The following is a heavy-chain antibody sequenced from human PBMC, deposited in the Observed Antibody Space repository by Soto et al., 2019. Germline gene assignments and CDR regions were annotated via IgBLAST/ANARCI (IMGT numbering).Heavy chain of an antibody. J-gene: IGHJ4*02. CDR2: ISSSGDSP. V-gene: IGHV3-23*01. CDR1: GFTFSNYA. D-gene: IGHD1-1*01. Sequence: PGGSLRLSCAASGFTFSNYAMSWVRQAPGKGLEWVSAISSSGDSPYYADSVKGRFTVSRDNSKNTLYLQMNSLRVEDTAIYYYARNTIPPPQSWGKETLFTFAS. CDR3: ARNTIPPPQS.